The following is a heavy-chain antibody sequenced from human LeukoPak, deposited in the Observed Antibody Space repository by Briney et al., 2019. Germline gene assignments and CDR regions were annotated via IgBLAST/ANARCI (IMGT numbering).Heavy chain of an antibody. CDR1: GGSISSGGYY. CDR2: IYYSGST. CDR3: ARNRAGNYFFDY. Sequence: SETLSLTCTVSGGSISSGGYYWSWIRQHPGKGLEWIGYIYYSGSTYYNPSLKSRVTISVDTSKNQFSLKLSSVTAADTAVYYCARNRAGNYFFDYWGQGTLVTVSS. J-gene: IGHJ4*02. V-gene: IGHV4-31*03. D-gene: IGHD1-7*01.